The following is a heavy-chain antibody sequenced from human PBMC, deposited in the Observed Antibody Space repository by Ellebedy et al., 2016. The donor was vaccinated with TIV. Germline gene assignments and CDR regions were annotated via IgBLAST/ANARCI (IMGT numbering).Heavy chain of an antibody. Sequence: SETLSLTXTVSGGSISSGGYYWSWIRQHPGKGLEWIGYIYYSGSTYYNPSLKSRVTISVDTSKNQFSLKLSSVTAADTAVYYCARDQEERGSGRAGYYYYYMDVWGKGTTVTVSS. CDR3: ARDQEERGSGRAGYYYYYMDV. J-gene: IGHJ6*03. CDR2: IYYSGST. CDR1: GGSISSGGYY. D-gene: IGHD3-10*01. V-gene: IGHV4-31*03.